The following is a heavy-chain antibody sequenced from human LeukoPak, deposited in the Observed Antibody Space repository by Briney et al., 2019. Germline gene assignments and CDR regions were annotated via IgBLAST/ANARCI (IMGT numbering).Heavy chain of an antibody. J-gene: IGHJ5*02. CDR1: GYTFTDYY. CDR3: ARSTSYYDFWSGYYSSQYNWFDP. Sequence: ASVVVSCKASGYTFTDYYLHWVRQAPGQGLEWMGWISAYSGNTNYAQKLQGRVTMTTDTSTSTAYMELRSLRSDDTAVYYCARSTSYYDFWSGYYSSQYNWFDPWGQGTLVTVSS. V-gene: IGHV1-18*04. CDR2: ISAYSGNT. D-gene: IGHD3-3*01.